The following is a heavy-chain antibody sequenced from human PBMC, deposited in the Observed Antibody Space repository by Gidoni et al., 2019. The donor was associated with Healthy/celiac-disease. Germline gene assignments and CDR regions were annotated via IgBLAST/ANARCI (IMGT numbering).Heavy chain of an antibody. V-gene: IGHV3-15*01. Sequence: EVQLVESGGGLVKPGGSLRLSCAASGFTFTKAWMSWVRQAPGKGLEWVGRIKSKTDGGTTDYGAPVKGRFTISRDDSKNTLYLQMNSLKTEDTAVYYCTTGSWYWVYYYGMDVWGQGTTVTVSS. CDR1: GFTFTKAW. D-gene: IGHD2-15*01. J-gene: IGHJ6*02. CDR3: TTGSWYWVYYYGMDV. CDR2: IKSKTDGGTT.